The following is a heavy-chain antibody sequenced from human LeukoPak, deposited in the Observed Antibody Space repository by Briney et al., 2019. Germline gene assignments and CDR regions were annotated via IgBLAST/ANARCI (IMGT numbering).Heavy chain of an antibody. CDR3: AREAYLEWLLLPGCFDL. D-gene: IGHD3-3*01. J-gene: IGHJ2*01. Sequence: GGSLRLSCAASGFTFSSYEMNWVRQAPGKGLDWVSYISSSGSTIYYADSVKGRFTISRDNAKNSLYLQMNSLRAEDTAVYYCAREAYLEWLLLPGCFDLWGRGTLVTVSS. V-gene: IGHV3-48*03. CDR2: ISSSGSTI. CDR1: GFTFSSYE.